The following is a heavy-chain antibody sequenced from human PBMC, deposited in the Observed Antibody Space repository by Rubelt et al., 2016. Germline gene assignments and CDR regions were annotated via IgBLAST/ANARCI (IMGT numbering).Heavy chain of an antibody. Sequence: QVQLQQWGAGLLKPSETLSLTCAVYGGSFRNYYWTWIRQPPGKGLEWIGEINHSGSTNYNPSLNNRVTISVDTSKNQFSLQRTSVTAADTAVYYCAGGHGTAIDYWDLGTLVTVSS. CDR2: INHSGST. V-gene: IGHV4-34*01. J-gene: IGHJ4*02. CDR3: AGGHGTAIDY. D-gene: IGHD1-1*01. CDR1: GGSFRNYY.